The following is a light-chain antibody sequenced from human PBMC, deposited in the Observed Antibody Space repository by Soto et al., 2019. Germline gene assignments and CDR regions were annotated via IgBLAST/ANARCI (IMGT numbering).Light chain of an antibody. CDR1: QPVDSNS. V-gene: IGKV3-20*01. CDR2: TAS. J-gene: IGKJ4*01. Sequence: EFVLTQSPGALSVSPGETVTLSRRASQPVDSNSLAWYHHKPGLAPRLLIFTASTRATRIPDRFTGSGSGTDFPLTISKLEPEGAGLYYCQQYVASPLTFGEGTRVEMK. CDR3: QQYVASPLT.